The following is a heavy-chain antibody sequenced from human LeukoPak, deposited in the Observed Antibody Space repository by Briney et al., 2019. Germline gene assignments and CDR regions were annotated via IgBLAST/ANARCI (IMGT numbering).Heavy chain of an antibody. CDR2: MNPNSGNT. D-gene: IGHD6-19*01. V-gene: IGHV1-8*01. Sequence: GASVKVSCKASGYTFTSYDINWVRQATGQGLEWMGWMNPNSGNTGSAQKFQGSLTMTRNTSISTAYMELSSLRSEDTAVYYCARRSQAGGTGIGYWGQGTLVTVSS. J-gene: IGHJ4*02. CDR1: GYTFTSYD. CDR3: ARRSQAGGTGIGY.